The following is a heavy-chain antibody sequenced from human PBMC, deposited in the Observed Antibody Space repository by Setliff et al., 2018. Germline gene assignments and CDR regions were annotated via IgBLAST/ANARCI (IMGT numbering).Heavy chain of an antibody. CDR1: GYTFTSYG. Sequence: ASVKVSCKASGYTFTSYGISWVRQAPGQGLEWMGWISAYNGNTNYAQKLQGRVTMTTDTSTSTAYMEVRSLRSDDTAVYYCARDIATGGYTYGFFYWGQGTMVTVS. CDR3: ARDIATGGYTYGFFY. CDR2: ISAYNGNT. J-gene: IGHJ4*02. D-gene: IGHD5-18*01. V-gene: IGHV1-18*01.